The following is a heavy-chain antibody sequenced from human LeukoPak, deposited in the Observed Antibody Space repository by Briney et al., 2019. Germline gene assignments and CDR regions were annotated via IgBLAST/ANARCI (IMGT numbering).Heavy chain of an antibody. J-gene: IGHJ4*02. Sequence: GGSLRLSCAASGFTFRSYWMSWVRQAPGKGLEWVANIKQDGSEKYYVDSVRGRFTISRDNAKNSLYLQMNSLRDEDTAVYYCARDPRSSGSGIYYFDYWGQGTLVTVSS. V-gene: IGHV3-7*01. CDR1: GFTFRSYW. CDR2: IKQDGSEK. D-gene: IGHD3-10*01. CDR3: ARDPRSSGSGIYYFDY.